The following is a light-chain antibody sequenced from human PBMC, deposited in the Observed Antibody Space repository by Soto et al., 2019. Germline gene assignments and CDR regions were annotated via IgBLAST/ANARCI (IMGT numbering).Light chain of an antibody. J-gene: IGLJ1*01. CDR3: SSYTSRSTPYA. V-gene: IGLV2-14*01. Sequence: QSVLTQPASVSGSPGQSITISCTGTSSDVGAYNYVSWYQQHPGKAPKLMIYDVSNRPSGISNRFSGSKSGNTASLTISGRQAEDVADYYCSSYTSRSTPYALGTGTKVTVL. CDR1: SSDVGAYNY. CDR2: DVS.